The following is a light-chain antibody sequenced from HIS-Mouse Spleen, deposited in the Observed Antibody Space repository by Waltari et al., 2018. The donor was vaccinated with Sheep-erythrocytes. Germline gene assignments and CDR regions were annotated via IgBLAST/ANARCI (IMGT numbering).Light chain of an antibody. Sequence: QSALTQPASVSGSPGQSITIPCTGTRSDVGSYNLASWYQQHPGKAPKLMIYEGSKRPSGVSNRFSGSKSGNTASLTISGLQAEDEADYYCCSYAGSSTWVFGGGTKLTVL. CDR3: CSYAGSSTWV. CDR1: RSDVGSYNL. J-gene: IGLJ3*02. V-gene: IGLV2-23*01. CDR2: EGS.